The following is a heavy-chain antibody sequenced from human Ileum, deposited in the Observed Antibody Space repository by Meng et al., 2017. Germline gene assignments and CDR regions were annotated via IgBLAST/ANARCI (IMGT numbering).Heavy chain of an antibody. J-gene: IGHJ4*02. CDR2: VYYSGRT. Sequence: QVQLQQSGPGLVKPSETLSLTCSVSGASITNYYWSWIRQPPGKALEWIGYVYYSGRTTYNPSLKSRVTISVDTSKNHFSLELVSVTAADTAVYYCARRAHYGDPPRWGQGTLVTVSS. V-gene: IGHV4-59*01. D-gene: IGHD4-17*01. CDR1: GASITNYY. CDR3: ARRAHYGDPPR.